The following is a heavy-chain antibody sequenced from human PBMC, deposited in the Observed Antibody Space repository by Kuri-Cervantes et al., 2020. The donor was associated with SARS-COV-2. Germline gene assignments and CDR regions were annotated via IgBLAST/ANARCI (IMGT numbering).Heavy chain of an antibody. D-gene: IGHD3-3*01. V-gene: IGHV4-38-2*01. CDR1: GGSISSGYY. Sequence: SETLSLTCAVSGGSISSGYYWGWIRQPPGKGLEWIGSIYHSGSTYYNPSLKSRVTISVDTSKNQFSLKLSSVTAADTAVYYCARHDHKFLEWLGGWFDPWGQGTLVTVSS. CDR3: ARHDHKFLEWLGGWFDP. CDR2: IYHSGST. J-gene: IGHJ5*02.